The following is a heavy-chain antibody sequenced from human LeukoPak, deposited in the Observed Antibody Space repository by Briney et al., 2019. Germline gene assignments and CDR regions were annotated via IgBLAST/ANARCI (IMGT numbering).Heavy chain of an antibody. D-gene: IGHD3-22*01. Sequence: ASVKVSCKASGYTFTTYGISWVRQAPGQGPEWMGWISTYNGKSSYAQKFQGRVTMTTDTSTSTAYMELRRLRSDDTAVYYCARVFYYDTSGHNWFDSWGQGTLVTVSS. CDR3: ARVFYYDTSGHNWFDS. V-gene: IGHV1-18*01. J-gene: IGHJ5*01. CDR1: GYTFTTYG. CDR2: ISTYNGKS.